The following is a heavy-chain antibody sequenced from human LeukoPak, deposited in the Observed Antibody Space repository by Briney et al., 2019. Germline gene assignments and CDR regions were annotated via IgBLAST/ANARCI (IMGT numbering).Heavy chain of an antibody. V-gene: IGHV1-18*01. CDR3: ARDYYPRANSGYDSARLRGVDY. D-gene: IGHD5-12*01. CDR1: GYTFTSYG. Sequence: ASVKVSCKASGYTFTSYGISWVRQAPGQGLEWMGWISAYNGNTNYAQKLQGRVTMTTDTSTSTAYMELRSLRSDDTAVYYCARDYYPRANSGYDSARLRGVDYWGQGTLVTVSS. CDR2: ISAYNGNT. J-gene: IGHJ4*02.